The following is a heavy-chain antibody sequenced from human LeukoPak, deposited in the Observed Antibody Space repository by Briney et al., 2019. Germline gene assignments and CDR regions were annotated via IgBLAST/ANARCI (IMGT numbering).Heavy chain of an antibody. V-gene: IGHV3-33*01. CDR1: GFTFSSYG. Sequence: GRSLRLSCAASGFTFSSYGMHWVRQAPGKGLEWVAVIWYDGSNKYYADSVKGRFTISRDNSKNTLYLQMNSLRAEDTAVYYCARGGIAAAGTYFYYWGQGTLVTVSS. CDR3: ARGGIAAAGTYFYY. J-gene: IGHJ4*02. D-gene: IGHD6-13*01. CDR2: IWYDGSNK.